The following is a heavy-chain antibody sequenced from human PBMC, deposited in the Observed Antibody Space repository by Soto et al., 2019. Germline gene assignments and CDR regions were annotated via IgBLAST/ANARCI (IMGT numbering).Heavy chain of an antibody. J-gene: IGHJ4*01. Sequence: GGSLRLSCGASGLSVSDNYMGWVRQAPGRGLEWVSVMYAGGDTHYADSVKGRFTISRDKSENTLYLQMNSLRGEDTGVYFCVSRIPSWVFDYWGLGTLVTVSS. V-gene: IGHV3-53*01. CDR3: VSRIPSWVFDY. CDR1: GLSVSDNY. CDR2: MYAGGDT. D-gene: IGHD2-21*01.